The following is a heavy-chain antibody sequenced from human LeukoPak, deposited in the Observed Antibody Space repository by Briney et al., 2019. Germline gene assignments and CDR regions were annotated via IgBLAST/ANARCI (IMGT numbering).Heavy chain of an antibody. Sequence: PGGSLRLSCAASGFTFSSYSMNWVRQAPGKGLEWVSSISSSSSYIHYADSVKGRFTISRDNAKNSLYLQMNSLRAEDTAVYYCASPNPKIRFLDWLPEDTFSYYGMDVWGQGTTVTVSS. CDR2: ISSSSSYI. CDR3: ASPNPKIRFLDWLPEDTFSYYGMDV. V-gene: IGHV3-21*01. D-gene: IGHD3-3*01. J-gene: IGHJ6*02. CDR1: GFTFSSYS.